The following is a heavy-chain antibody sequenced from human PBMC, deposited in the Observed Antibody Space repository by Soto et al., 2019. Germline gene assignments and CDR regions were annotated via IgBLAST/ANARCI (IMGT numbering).Heavy chain of an antibody. V-gene: IGHV1-2*02. CDR3: ARAGKGTFPRFDY. D-gene: IGHD3-16*01. CDR1: GYTFTDYY. CDR2: INPNSGGT. J-gene: IGHJ4*02. Sequence: QVQLVQSGAEVKKPGASVKVSCKASGYTFTDYYIHWVRQAPGQGLEWMGWINPNSGGTNYAQKFQGRVTMTRDTSISTAYMELGSLRSDDTAIYYCARAGKGTFPRFDYWGQGTLVTVSS.